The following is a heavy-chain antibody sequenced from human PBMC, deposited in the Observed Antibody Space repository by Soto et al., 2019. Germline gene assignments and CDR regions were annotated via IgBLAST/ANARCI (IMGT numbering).Heavy chain of an antibody. D-gene: IGHD4-17*01. V-gene: IGHV4-39*01. J-gene: IGHJ4*02. Sequence: SETLSLTCTVSGGSISSSSYYWGWIRQPPGKGLEWIGSIYYSGSTYYNPSLKSRVTISVDTSKNQFSLKLSSVTAADTAVYYCATYGDFDYWGQGTLVTVSS. CDR1: GGSISSSSYY. CDR2: IYYSGST. CDR3: ATYGDFDY.